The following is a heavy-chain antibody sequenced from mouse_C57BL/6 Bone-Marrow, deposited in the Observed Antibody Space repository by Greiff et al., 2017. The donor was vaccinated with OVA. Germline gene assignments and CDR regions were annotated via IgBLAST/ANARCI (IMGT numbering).Heavy chain of an antibody. Sequence: QVQLQQSGPGLVQPSQSLSITCTVSGFSLTSYGVHWVRQSPGKGLEWLGVIWSGGSTDYNAAFISRLSISKDNSKSQVFFKMNSLQADDTAIYYCARVGVLRFYAMDYWGQGTSVTVSS. D-gene: IGHD1-1*01. CDR2: IWSGGST. CDR3: ARVGVLRFYAMDY. J-gene: IGHJ4*01. V-gene: IGHV2-2*01. CDR1: GFSLTSYG.